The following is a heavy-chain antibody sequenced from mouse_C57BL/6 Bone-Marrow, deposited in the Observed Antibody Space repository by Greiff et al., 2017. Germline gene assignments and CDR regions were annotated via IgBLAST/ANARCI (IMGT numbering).Heavy chain of an antibody. CDR2: IDPENGDT. CDR1: GFNIKDDY. V-gene: IGHV14-4*01. J-gene: IGHJ2*01. D-gene: IGHD2-12*01. CDR3: TTHYKDY. Sequence: VQLQQSGAELVRPGASVKLSCTASGFNIKDDYMHWVKQRPEQGLEWLGWIDPENGDTEYASKFQGKATITADTSSNTAYLQLSSLTSEDTAVYYCTTHYKDYWGQGTTLTVSS.